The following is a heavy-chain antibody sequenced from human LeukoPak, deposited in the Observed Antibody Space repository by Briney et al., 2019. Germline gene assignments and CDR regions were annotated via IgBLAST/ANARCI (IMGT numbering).Heavy chain of an antibody. CDR2: ISSSSHYI. D-gene: IGHD5-18*01. CDR1: GGSISSSS. CDR3: ARDSSSTQQLWFVY. V-gene: IGHV3-21*01. Sequence: GTLSLTCAVSGGSISSSSYYWGWIRQPPGKGLEWVSYISSSSHYIYYADSVKGRFTISRDNAKNSLYLQMNSLRAEDTAVYYCARDSSSTQQLWFVYWGQGTLVTVSS. J-gene: IGHJ4*02.